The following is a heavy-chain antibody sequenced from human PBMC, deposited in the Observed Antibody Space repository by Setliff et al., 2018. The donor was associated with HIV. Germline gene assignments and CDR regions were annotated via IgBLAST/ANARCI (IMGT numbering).Heavy chain of an antibody. D-gene: IGHD3-22*01. Sequence: PGGSLRLSCAASGFTFDNYGMTWVRQAPGKGLEWVSGINWNGGSTGYADSVKGQFTISRDNAKNSLHLQMNSLRAEDTALYYCVTVGDYDSSGYYRYWGQGTLVTVSS. J-gene: IGHJ4*02. V-gene: IGHV3-20*04. CDR1: GFTFDNYG. CDR2: INWNGGST. CDR3: VTVGDYDSSGYYRY.